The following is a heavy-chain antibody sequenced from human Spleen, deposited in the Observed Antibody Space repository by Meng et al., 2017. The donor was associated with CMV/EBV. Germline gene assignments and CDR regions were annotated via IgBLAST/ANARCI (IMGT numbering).Heavy chain of an antibody. V-gene: IGHV3-30*02. J-gene: IGHJ6*02. D-gene: IGHD3-22*01. CDR3: AKRGDSSGTYAMDV. CDR2: IDYDGVNY. CDR1: GFRFRTYD. Sequence: SCGTSGFRFRTYDMHWIRQTPGKGLEWLATIDYDGVNYNHADSVKGRFTISRDNSKNTLYLQMSSLRIEDTAVYYCAKRGDSSGTYAMDVWGQGTTVTVSS.